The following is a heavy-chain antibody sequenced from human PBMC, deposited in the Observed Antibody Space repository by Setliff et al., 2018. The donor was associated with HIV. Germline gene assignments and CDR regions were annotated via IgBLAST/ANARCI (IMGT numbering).Heavy chain of an antibody. D-gene: IGHD4-17*01. V-gene: IGHV3-30*14. J-gene: IGHJ4*02. Sequence: GGSLRLSCAAPGFTFSDYVMHWIRQAPGKGLEWVAVMYYDGVTTYYADSVKGRFTISRDNSKNTLYLQMNSLRAEDTAVYYCARGGARGDYGYFDYWGQGTLVTVS. CDR3: ARGGARGDYGYFDY. CDR2: MYYDGVTT. CDR1: GFTFSDYV.